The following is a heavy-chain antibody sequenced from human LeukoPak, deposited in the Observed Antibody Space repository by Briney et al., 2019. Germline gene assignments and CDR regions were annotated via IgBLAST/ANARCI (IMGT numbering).Heavy chain of an antibody. V-gene: IGHV4-59*12. Sequence: SETLSLTCTVSGGSISSYYWSWIRQPPGKGLEWIGYIYYSGSTNYNPSLKSRVTISVDTSKNQFSLKLSSVTAAVTAVYYRARDGVDAFDIWGQGTMVTVSS. CDR3: ARDGVDAFDI. CDR2: IYYSGST. J-gene: IGHJ3*02. D-gene: IGHD2-8*01. CDR1: GGSISSYY.